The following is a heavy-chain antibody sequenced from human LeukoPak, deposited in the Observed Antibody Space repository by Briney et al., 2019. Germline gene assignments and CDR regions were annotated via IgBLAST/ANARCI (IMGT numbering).Heavy chain of an antibody. CDR2: ISAYNGNT. Sequence: GWISAYNGNTNYAQKLQGRVTMTTDTSTSTAYMELRSLRSDDTAVYYCARDDIVVVKCFDYWGQGTLVTVSS. CDR3: ARDDIVVVKCFDY. D-gene: IGHD3-22*01. J-gene: IGHJ4*02. V-gene: IGHV1-18*01.